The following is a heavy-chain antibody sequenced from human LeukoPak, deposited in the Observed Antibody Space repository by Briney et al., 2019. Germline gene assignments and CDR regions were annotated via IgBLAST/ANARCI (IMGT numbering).Heavy chain of an antibody. J-gene: IGHJ4*02. CDR3: ARLSYYDFWSGYPNYFDY. Sequence: GESLKISCKGSGYSFTSYWIGWVRQMPGKGLEWMGIIYPGDSDTRYSPSFQGQVTISAGKSISTAYLQWSSLKASDTAMYYCARLSYYDFWSGYPNYFDYWGQGTLVTVSS. D-gene: IGHD3-3*01. V-gene: IGHV5-51*01. CDR1: GYSFTSYW. CDR2: IYPGDSDT.